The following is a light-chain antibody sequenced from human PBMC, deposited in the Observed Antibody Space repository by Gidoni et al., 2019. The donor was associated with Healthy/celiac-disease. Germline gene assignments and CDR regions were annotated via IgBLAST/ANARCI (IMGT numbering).Light chain of an antibody. CDR1: QSVSSSY. Sequence: EIVLTPSPGTLSLSPGERATLSCRASQSVSSSYLAWYQQKPGQAPSLLIYGASSRATGIPDRFSGSGSGTDFTLTISRLEPEEFAVYYCQQYGSSLPFGQGTRLEIK. CDR3: QQYGSSLP. J-gene: IGKJ5*01. CDR2: GAS. V-gene: IGKV3-20*01.